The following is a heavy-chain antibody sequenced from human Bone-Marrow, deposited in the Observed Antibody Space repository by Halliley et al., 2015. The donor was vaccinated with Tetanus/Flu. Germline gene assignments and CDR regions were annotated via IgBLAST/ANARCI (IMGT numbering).Heavy chain of an antibody. J-gene: IGHJ4*02. CDR1: GFTFDDYA. Sequence: SLRLSCAASGFTFDDYAMHWVRQAPGKGLEWVSGVSWNSGAVGYADFVKGRFTISRDNAKKSLYLQLNSLRAEDTALYYCAKDVERFIVGASVFGNWGQGTLVTVSS. CDR3: AKDVERFIVGASVFGN. CDR2: VSWNSGAV. V-gene: IGHV3-9*01. D-gene: IGHD1-26*01.